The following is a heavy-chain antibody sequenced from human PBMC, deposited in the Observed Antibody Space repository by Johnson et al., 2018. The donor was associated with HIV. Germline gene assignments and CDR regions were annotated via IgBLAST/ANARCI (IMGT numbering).Heavy chain of an antibody. V-gene: IGHV3-43D*03. CDR1: GFTFGDYA. Sequence: VQLVESGGVVVQPGGSLRLSCAASGFTFGDYAMHWVRQAPGKGLEWVSLISWDGGSTYYADSVKGRFTISRDNSKNSLYLQMNSLRAEDTALYYCARGNAFDIWGQGTMVTVSS. CDR3: ARGNAFDI. J-gene: IGHJ3*02. CDR2: ISWDGGST.